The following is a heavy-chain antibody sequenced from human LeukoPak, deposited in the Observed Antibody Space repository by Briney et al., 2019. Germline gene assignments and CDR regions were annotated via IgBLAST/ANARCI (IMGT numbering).Heavy chain of an antibody. CDR3: AREGLTTSS. V-gene: IGHV3-11*04. J-gene: IGHJ4*02. CDR2: ISGSGDTM. CDR1: GFTFSDHY. D-gene: IGHD1-14*01. Sequence: PGGSLTLSCAASGFTFSDHYMTWIRQAPGKGLEWISFISGSGDTMFYADSVKGRFAISRDNAKNSVFLQMSSLRAEDAAMYYCAREGLTTSSWGQGTLVTVSS.